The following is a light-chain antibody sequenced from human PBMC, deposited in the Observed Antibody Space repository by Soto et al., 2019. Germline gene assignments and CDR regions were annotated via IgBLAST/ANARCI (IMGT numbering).Light chain of an antibody. J-gene: IGKJ4*01. CDR2: NTS. V-gene: IGKV3-11*01. CDR3: QHRYNWPLT. Sequence: EIVLTQSPATLSLSPGESVTLSCRASQSISTFLGWYQQKPGQAPRLLIYNTSKRATGIPARFSGSGFGTDVTLTISSLEPEYFAVYYCQHRYNWPLTFGGGTKVEIK. CDR1: QSISTF.